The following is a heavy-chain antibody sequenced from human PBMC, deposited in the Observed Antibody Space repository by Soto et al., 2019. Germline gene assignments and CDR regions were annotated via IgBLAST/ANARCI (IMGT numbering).Heavy chain of an antibody. Sequence: AVKVSCKACGGTFSRNTSRWVRQAPGQGLEWMGRIIPILGIANYAQKFQGRVTITRDTSASTAYMELSSLRSEDTAVYYCATSIVVVTALDYWGQGTLVTVS. CDR1: GGTFSRNT. V-gene: IGHV1-69*02. CDR3: ATSIVVVTALDY. J-gene: IGHJ4*02. CDR2: IIPILGIA. D-gene: IGHD2-21*02.